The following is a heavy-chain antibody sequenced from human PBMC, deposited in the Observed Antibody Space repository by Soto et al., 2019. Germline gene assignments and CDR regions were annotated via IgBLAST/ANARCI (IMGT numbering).Heavy chain of an antibody. D-gene: IGHD6-13*01. CDR2: IYYSGST. J-gene: IGHJ6*03. V-gene: IGHV4-39*01. CDR3: ARSYSGIAAATTILYYYCYFMDV. CDR1: GGSISSSSYY. Sequence: SETLSLTCTVSGGSISSSSYYWGWIRQPPGKGLEWIGSIYYSGSTYYNPSLKSRVTISVDTSKNQFSLKLSSVTAADTAVYYCARSYSGIAAATTILYYYCYFMDVWGKGTTVTASS.